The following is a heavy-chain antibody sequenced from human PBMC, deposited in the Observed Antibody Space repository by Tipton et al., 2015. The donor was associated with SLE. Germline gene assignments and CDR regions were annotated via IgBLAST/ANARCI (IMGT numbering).Heavy chain of an antibody. CDR3: AKFEKTTDFYLDS. V-gene: IGHV3-23*01. CDR1: GFTFSSYA. Sequence: GSLRLSCATSGFTFSSYAPSWVRRAPGKGLEWVSAISGGGGSTYYIDSVKGRFSISIDESKKTLFLQMNSLRVDDTATYYCAKFEKTTDFYLDSWGQGTLVSVSS. CDR2: ISGGGGST. D-gene: IGHD1/OR15-1a*01. J-gene: IGHJ4*02.